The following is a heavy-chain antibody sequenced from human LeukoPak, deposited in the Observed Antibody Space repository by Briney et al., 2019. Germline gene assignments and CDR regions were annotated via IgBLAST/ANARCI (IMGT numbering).Heavy chain of an antibody. J-gene: IGHJ2*01. CDR3: ARVPDSYGYYWYFDL. CDR2: IYHSGST. CDR1: GYSISSVYY. Sequence: SETLSLTCAGSGYSISSVYYWGWIRQPPGKGLEWMGSIYHSGSTYYNPSLKSRVTISVDTSKNQFSLKLSSVTAADTAVYYCARVPDSYGYYWYFDLWGRGTLVTVSS. D-gene: IGHD5-18*01. V-gene: IGHV4-38-2*01.